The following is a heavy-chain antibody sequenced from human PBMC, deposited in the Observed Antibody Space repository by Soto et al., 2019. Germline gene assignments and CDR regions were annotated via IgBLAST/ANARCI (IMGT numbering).Heavy chain of an antibody. V-gene: IGHV1-18*01. Sequence: ASVKVSCKASGYTFTSYGISWVRQAPGQGLEWMGWISAYNGNTNYAQELQGRVTMTTDTSTSTAYMELRSLRSDDTAVYYCASGWYSGDYYYGMDVWGQGTTVTVSS. D-gene: IGHD6-19*01. CDR3: ASGWYSGDYYYGMDV. CDR2: ISAYNGNT. CDR1: GYTFTSYG. J-gene: IGHJ6*02.